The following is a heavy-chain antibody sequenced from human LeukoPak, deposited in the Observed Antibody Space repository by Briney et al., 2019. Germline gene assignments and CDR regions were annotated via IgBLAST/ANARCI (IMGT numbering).Heavy chain of an antibody. J-gene: IGHJ4*02. CDR3: TRDPVDSYDSSGYLDH. V-gene: IGHV3-49*04. CDR1: GFTFGDYG. CDR2: LRGKAYGATA. D-gene: IGHD3-22*01. Sequence: GGSLRLSYTASGFTFGDYGVCWVRQAPEKGLEWVAFLRGKAYGATAEYAASVKGRFTISRDDSKRIAYLQMNSLKTEDTGVYYCTRDPVDSYDSSGYLDHWGQGTRVTVSS.